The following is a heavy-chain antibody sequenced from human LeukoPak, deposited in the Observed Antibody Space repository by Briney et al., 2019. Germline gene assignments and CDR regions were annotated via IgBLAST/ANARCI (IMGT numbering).Heavy chain of an antibody. J-gene: IGHJ6*03. CDR1: GGSISSSSYY. V-gene: IGHV4-39*02. CDR3: ARDYYRRRPLSYYGSGSYYNNHYYYMDV. CDR2: IYYSGST. D-gene: IGHD3-10*01. Sequence: SETLSLTCTVSGGSISSSSYYWGWIRQPPGKGLEWIGSIYYSGSTYYNPSLKSRVTISIDTSKNQFSLKLSSVTAADTAVYYCARDYYRRRPLSYYGSGSYYNNHYYYMDVWGKGTTVTISS.